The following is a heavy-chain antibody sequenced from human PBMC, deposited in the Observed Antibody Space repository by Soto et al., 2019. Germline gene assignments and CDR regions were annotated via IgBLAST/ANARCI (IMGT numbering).Heavy chain of an antibody. D-gene: IGHD1-26*01. CDR2: IIPIFGTA. Sequence: QVQLVQSGAEVKKPGSSVKVSCKASGGTFSSYAISWVRQAPGQGLEWMGGIIPIFGTANYAQKFQGRVTISGGEITSTGYKGVGRLGSGDTGVYFLAGGSVPSGSYPSGIDYWGQGTLVTVSS. V-gene: IGHV1-69*01. CDR1: GGTFSSYA. CDR3: AGGSVPSGSYPSGIDY. J-gene: IGHJ4*02.